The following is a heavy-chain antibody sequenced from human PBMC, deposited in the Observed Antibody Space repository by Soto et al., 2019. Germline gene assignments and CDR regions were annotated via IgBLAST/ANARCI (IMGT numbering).Heavy chain of an antibody. CDR2: IRTKTNNYAT. V-gene: IGHV3-73*02. CDR1: GFTFSRSG. Sequence: EVQLVESGGGLVQPGGSLKLSCAASGFTFSRSGIHWVRQASGKGLEWGGRIRTKTNNYATAYAASVKGRFTISRDDSKNMAYLQMNSLKTEDTAVYYCTAMAGIDYWGQGTLVTVSS. J-gene: IGHJ4*02. D-gene: IGHD6-19*01. CDR3: TAMAGIDY.